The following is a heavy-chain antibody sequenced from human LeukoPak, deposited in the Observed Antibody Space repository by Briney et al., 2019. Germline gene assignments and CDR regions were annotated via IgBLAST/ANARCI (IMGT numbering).Heavy chain of an antibody. J-gene: IGHJ5*02. CDR2: IYYSGSI. D-gene: IGHD6-13*01. CDR1: GGSISSYY. CDR3: ARSGSSYENCFDP. V-gene: IGHV4-59*01. Sequence: PSKTLSLTCTVSGGSISSYYWSWIRQPPGKGLEWIGYIYYSGSINYNPSLKSRVTLSVDTSKNQFSLKLSSVTAADTAVYYCARSGSSYENCFDPWGQGMLVTVSS.